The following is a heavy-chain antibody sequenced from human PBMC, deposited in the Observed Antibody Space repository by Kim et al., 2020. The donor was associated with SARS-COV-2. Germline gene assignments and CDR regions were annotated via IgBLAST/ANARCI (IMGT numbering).Heavy chain of an antibody. J-gene: IGHJ4*02. CDR2: ISGSGGST. CDR3: AKGGSTYYYDSSGYRHY. V-gene: IGHV3-23*01. Sequence: GGSLRLSCAASGFTFSSYAMSWVRQAPGKRLEWVSGISGSGGSTYYADSVKGRFTISRDNSKNTLYLQMNSLRAEDTAVYYCAKGGSTYYYDSSGYRHYWGQGTLVTVSS. D-gene: IGHD3-22*01. CDR1: GFTFSSYA.